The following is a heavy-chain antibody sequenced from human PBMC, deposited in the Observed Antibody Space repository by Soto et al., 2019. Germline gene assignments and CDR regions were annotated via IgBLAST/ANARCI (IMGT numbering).Heavy chain of an antibody. D-gene: IGHD3-10*01. CDR1: CYSFTSYG. J-gene: IGHJ4*02. Sequence: ASVKVSCKASCYSFTSYGISWVRQAPGQGLEWMGWISAYNGNTNYAQKLQGRVTMTTDTSTSTAYMELRGLRSDDTAVYYCARDVPITMVRGVISYWGQGTLVTVSS. V-gene: IGHV1-18*01. CDR2: ISAYNGNT. CDR3: ARDVPITMVRGVISY.